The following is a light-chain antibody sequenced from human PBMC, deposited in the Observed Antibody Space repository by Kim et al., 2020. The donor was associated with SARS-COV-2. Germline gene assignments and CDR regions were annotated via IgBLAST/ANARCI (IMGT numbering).Light chain of an antibody. CDR1: KSFNTW. V-gene: IGKV1-5*03. CDR3: LQYNDYPLT. J-gene: IGKJ4*01. Sequence: DIQMTQSPSTLSASVGDRVTITCRASKSFNTWLAWYQQKPGKAPKLLIYRASSLESGVPSRFSGSASGTEFTLTISSLQPDDFATYYCLQYNDYPLTFGGGTKLEI. CDR2: RAS.